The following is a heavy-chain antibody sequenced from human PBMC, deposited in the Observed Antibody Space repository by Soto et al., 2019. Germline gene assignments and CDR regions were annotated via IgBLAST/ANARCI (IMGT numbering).Heavy chain of an antibody. Sequence: ETLCLTCSVYGASFSGYYWSWIRQPPGKGLEWIGEINHGGSTNYNPSLKSRVTISVDTSKNQFSLKLSSVTAADTAVYYCAREAGDIVVVVAATLGDTDYYYYYYGMDVWGQGTKVTVYS. CDR1: GASFSGYY. CDR2: INHGGST. CDR3: AREAGDIVVVVAATLGDTDYYYYYYGMDV. D-gene: IGHD2-15*01. V-gene: IGHV4-34*01. J-gene: IGHJ6*02.